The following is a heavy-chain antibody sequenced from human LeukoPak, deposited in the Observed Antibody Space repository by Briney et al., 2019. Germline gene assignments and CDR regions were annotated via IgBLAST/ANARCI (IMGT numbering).Heavy chain of an antibody. CDR2: FDPEDGET. J-gene: IGHJ6*02. V-gene: IGHV1-24*01. D-gene: IGHD3-22*01. CDR3: ATHPGNYDSSGYYSNYYYGMDV. CDR1: GYTLTELS. Sequence: ASVKVSCKVSGYTLTELSMHWVRQAPGKGLEWMGGFDPEDGETIYAQKFQGRVTMTEDTSTDTAYMELGSLRSEDTAVYYCATHPGNYDSSGYYSNYYYGMDVWGQGTTVTVSS.